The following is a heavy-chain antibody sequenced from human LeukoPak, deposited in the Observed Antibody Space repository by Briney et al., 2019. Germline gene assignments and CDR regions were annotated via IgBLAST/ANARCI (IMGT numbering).Heavy chain of an antibody. D-gene: IGHD1-14*01. Sequence: ASVKVSCKASGYTFTSYGISWVRQAPGQGLEWMGRIIPIFGTANYAQKFQGRVTITTDESTSTAYMELSSQRSEDTAVYYCAGAEPDAFDIWGQGTMVTVSS. CDR3: AGAEPDAFDI. CDR1: GYTFTSYG. J-gene: IGHJ3*02. V-gene: IGHV1-69*05. CDR2: IIPIFGTA.